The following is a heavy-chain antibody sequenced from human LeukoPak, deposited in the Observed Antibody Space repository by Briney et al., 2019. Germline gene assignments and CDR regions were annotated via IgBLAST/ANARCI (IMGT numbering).Heavy chain of an antibody. V-gene: IGHV1-69*04. CDR1: GGTFSSYA. Sequence: AAVKVSCKASGGTFSSYAISWVRQAPGQGLEWMGRIIPIFGIANYAQKFQGRVTITADKSTSTAYMELSSLRSDDTAVYYCARDGGTQHYWGQGTLVTVSS. J-gene: IGHJ4*02. CDR2: IIPIFGIA. CDR3: ARDGGTQHY. D-gene: IGHD3-16*01.